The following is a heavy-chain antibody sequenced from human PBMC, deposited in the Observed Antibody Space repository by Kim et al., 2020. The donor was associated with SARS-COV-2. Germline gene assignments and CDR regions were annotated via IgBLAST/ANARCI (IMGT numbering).Heavy chain of an antibody. CDR1: GFTFSNAW. J-gene: IGHJ6*02. CDR3: TTVASQGLLWFGEPYGMDV. D-gene: IGHD3-10*01. Sequence: GGSLRLSCAASGFTFSNAWMSWVRQAPGKGLEWVGRIKSKTDGGTTDYAAPVKGRFTISRDDSKNTLYLQMNSLKTEDTAVYYCTTVASQGLLWFGEPYGMDVWGQGTTVTVSS. V-gene: IGHV3-15*01. CDR2: IKSKTDGGTT.